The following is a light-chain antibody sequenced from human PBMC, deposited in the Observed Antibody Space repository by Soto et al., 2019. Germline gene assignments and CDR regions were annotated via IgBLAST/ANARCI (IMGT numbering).Light chain of an antibody. CDR1: SSDVCSYKY. CDR2: EVN. CDR3: SSYTGSRSLV. J-gene: IGLJ1*01. V-gene: IGLV2-14*01. Sequence: QSVLTQPSSVSWSPGQSITISCTGTSSDVCSYKYVSWYQQYPAKAPKLMIYEVNNRPSGCSNRFSGSKSGNTASLTISGLQAEDEADYYCSSYTGSRSLVFGTGTEVTVL.